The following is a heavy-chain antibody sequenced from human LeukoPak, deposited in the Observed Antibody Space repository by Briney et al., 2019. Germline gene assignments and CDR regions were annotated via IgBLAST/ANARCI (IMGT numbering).Heavy chain of an antibody. Sequence: GGSLRLSCAASGFTFSSYSMNWVRQAPGKGLEWVSSISSSRSYIYYADSVKGRFTISRDNAKNSLYLQMNSLRAEDTAVYYCARLSTSRPFDPWGQGTLVTVSS. CDR1: GFTFSSYS. D-gene: IGHD2/OR15-2a*01. CDR2: ISSSRSYI. J-gene: IGHJ5*02. V-gene: IGHV3-21*01. CDR3: ARLSTSRPFDP.